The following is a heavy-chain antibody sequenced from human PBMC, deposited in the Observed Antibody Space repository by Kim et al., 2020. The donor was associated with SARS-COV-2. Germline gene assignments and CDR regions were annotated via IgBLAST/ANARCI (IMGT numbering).Heavy chain of an antibody. CDR3: TRIGATYRYLDH. D-gene: IGHD3-16*02. Sequence: YCKPSLRSRVTLSVDTSKNQFSLTVNSVTAADSAVYYCTRIGATYRYLDHWGQGTLVIVSS. V-gene: IGHV4-39*01. J-gene: IGHJ4*02.